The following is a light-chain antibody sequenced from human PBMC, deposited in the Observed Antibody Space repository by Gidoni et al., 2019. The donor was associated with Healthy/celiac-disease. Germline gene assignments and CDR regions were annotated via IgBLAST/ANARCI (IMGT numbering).Light chain of an antibody. J-gene: IGLJ3*02. CDR3: SSYTSTSTVV. CDR2: EVS. Sequence: QSALTQPASVSGSPGQSITISCTGTSSDVGGYKYVFWYQQHPGKAPKLMIYEVSNRPSGVSDRFSGSKSGNTASLTISGLLSEDEADYYCSSYTSTSTVVFGGGTKLTVL. V-gene: IGLV2-14*01. CDR1: SSDVGGYKY.